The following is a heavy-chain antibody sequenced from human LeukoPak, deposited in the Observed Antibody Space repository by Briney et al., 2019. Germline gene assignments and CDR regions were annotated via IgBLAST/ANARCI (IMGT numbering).Heavy chain of an antibody. D-gene: IGHD3-3*01. V-gene: IGHV3-23*01. CDR3: AKEYQYDFWSGSFGY. CDR2: ISGSGGST. J-gene: IGHJ4*02. CDR1: GFSITDHH. Sequence: GGSLRLSCAGAGFSITDHHMDWVRQAPGKGLEWVSAISGSGGSTYYADSVKGRFTISRDNSKNTLYLQMNSLRAEDTAVYYCAKEYQYDFWSGSFGYWGQGTLVTVSS.